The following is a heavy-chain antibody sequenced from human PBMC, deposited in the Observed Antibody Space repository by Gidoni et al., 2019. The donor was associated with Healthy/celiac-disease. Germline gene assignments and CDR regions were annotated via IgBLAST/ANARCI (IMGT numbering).Heavy chain of an antibody. CDR2: IYWDDDK. V-gene: IGHV2-5*02. Sequence: QITLKEYGPTLVKPTQTLTLTCTFSGFSLSTSGVGVGWIRQPPGKALEGLALIYWDDDKRYSPSLKSRLTSTKDTSKNQVVLTMTNMDPVDTATYYCAHGGNYDSSGGRYFQHWGQCTLVTVSS. CDR3: AHGGNYDSSGGRYFQH. J-gene: IGHJ1*01. D-gene: IGHD3-22*01. CDR1: GFSLSTSGVG.